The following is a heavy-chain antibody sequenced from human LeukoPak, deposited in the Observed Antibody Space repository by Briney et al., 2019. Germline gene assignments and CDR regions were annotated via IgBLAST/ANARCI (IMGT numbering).Heavy chain of an antibody. Sequence: ASVKVSCKASGYTFTSYGISWVRQAPGQGLEWMGWISAYNGNTNYAQKLQGRVTMTTDTSTSTAYMELRSLRSDDTAVYYCARYGGSYYLRLYYYGMDVWGQGTTVTVSS. CDR2: ISAYNGNT. D-gene: IGHD1-26*01. J-gene: IGHJ6*02. CDR1: GYTFTSYG. V-gene: IGHV1-18*01. CDR3: ARYGGSYYLRLYYYGMDV.